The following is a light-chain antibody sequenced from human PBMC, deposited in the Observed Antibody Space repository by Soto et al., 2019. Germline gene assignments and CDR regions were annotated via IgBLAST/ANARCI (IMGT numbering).Light chain of an antibody. CDR2: WAS. V-gene: IGKV4-1*01. Sequence: DIVMTQSPDSLAVSLGERATINCKSSQSVLYSSNNENYLAWYQQKPGQPPNLLIYWASTRESGVPDRFSGSGCGTDFTLTISSLQAEDVAFYYCQQYYSTPPTFGQGIKVEIK. J-gene: IGKJ1*01. CDR3: QQYYSTPPT. CDR1: QSVLYSSNNENY.